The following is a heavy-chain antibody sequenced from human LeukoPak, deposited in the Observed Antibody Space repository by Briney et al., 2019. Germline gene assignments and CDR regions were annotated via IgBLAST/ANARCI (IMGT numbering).Heavy chain of an antibody. J-gene: IGHJ4*02. CDR3: AREKWELLAFDY. CDR1: GFTFSSYS. CDR2: ISSSSSYI. V-gene: IGHV3-21*06. D-gene: IGHD1-26*01. Sequence: GSLRLSCAASGFTFSSYSMNWVRQAPGKGLEWVSSISSSSSYIYYADSVKGRFTISRDNAKNSLFLQINSLRAEDTAVYYCAREKWELLAFDYWGQGTLVTVSS.